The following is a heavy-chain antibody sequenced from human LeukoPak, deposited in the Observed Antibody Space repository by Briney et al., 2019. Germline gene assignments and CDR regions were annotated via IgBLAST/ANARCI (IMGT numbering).Heavy chain of an antibody. J-gene: IGHJ4*02. CDR1: GCTVTCNY. CDR2: IYSSGNT. V-gene: IGHV3-53*01. Sequence: PGGSVRLSCSGSGCTVTCNYMTWVRQAPGKGLEWVSVIYSSGNTYYADSVKGRFTISRDTSKNKLYLQMNSLRAEDTAVYYCARTEYGSGSYSDSWGQGTLVTVSS. CDR3: ARTEYGSGSYSDS. D-gene: IGHD3-10*01.